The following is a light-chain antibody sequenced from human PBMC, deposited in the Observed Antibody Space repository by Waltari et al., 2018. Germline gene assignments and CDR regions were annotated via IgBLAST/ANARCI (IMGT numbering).Light chain of an antibody. CDR3: QSADSSSPYVL. CDR2: KDN. Sequence: HELTQLPSVSVSPGQTARISCSGDALSNQYTYWYQQKAGQAPILVIYKDNERPSGIPVRFSGASSGTTVTLTISAGQAEDEADYYCQSADSSSPYVLFGGGTKLTVL. J-gene: IGLJ2*01. CDR1: ALSNQY. V-gene: IGLV3-25*03.